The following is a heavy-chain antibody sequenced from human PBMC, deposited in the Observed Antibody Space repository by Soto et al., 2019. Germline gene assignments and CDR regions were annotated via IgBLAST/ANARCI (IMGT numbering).Heavy chain of an antibody. J-gene: IGHJ6*02. CDR2: IYPGDSDT. CDR1: GYSFTSYW. CDR3: ASQDESYSSSWGAEGGLDYGMDV. Sequence: PGESLKISCKGSGYSFTSYWIGWVRQMPGKGLEWMGIIYPGDSDTRYSPSFQGQVTISADKSISTAYLQWSSLKASDTAMYYCASQDESYSSSWGAEGGLDYGMDVWGQGTTVTVSS. D-gene: IGHD6-6*01. V-gene: IGHV5-51*01.